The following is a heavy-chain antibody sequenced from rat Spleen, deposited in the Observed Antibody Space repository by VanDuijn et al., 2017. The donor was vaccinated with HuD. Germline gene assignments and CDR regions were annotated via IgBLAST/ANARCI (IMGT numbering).Heavy chain of an antibody. D-gene: IGHD4-3*01. CDR1: GFTFSAHW. CDR2: INPDGGIT. J-gene: IGHJ2*01. Sequence: EVQLVETGGGLVQPGGSLKLSCVASGFTFSAHWMYWVRQAPGRGLEWISCINPDGGITYYHDSVTGRFTVSRDNAENTVYLQMSKLGSEDTAIYYCVREAFGVDYWGQGVMVTVSS. V-gene: IGHV5-58*01. CDR3: VREAFGVDY.